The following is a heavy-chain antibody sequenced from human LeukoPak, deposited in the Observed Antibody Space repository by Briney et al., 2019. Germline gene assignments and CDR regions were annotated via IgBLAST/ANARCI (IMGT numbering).Heavy chain of an antibody. CDR1: GYTFTGYY. Sequence: ASVKVSCKASGYTFTGYYMHWVRQAPGQGLEWMGWINPNSGGTNYAQKFQGRVTMTRDTSISTAYMELSRLRSDDTAVYYCARVTGEYSSPKRQVEDFDYWGQGTLVTVSS. D-gene: IGHD6-6*01. V-gene: IGHV1-2*02. CDR3: ARVTGEYSSPKRQVEDFDY. CDR2: INPNSGGT. J-gene: IGHJ4*02.